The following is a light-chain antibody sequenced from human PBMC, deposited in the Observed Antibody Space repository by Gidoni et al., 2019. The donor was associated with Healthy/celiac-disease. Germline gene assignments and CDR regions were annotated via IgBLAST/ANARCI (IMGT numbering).Light chain of an antibody. Sequence: DTVMTQPPGSRDVSLGVRATINCKSSQSVLYSHDNKNYLAWYQQKPGQSPSLLIFWASTRASGVPARFRGSGSGTDFTLTINSLQAEDVAVYYCQQYYNTPRTFGQGTKVEVK. J-gene: IGKJ1*01. V-gene: IGKV4-1*01. CDR1: QSVLYSHDNKNY. CDR2: WAS. CDR3: QQYYNTPRT.